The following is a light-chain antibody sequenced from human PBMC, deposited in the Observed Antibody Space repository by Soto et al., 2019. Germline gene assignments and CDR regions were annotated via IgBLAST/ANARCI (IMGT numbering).Light chain of an antibody. Sequence: EMVLTQSPATLSLYPGERATLSFRASQSVSSYLAWYQQKPGQAPRLLIYDASNRATGIPARFSGSGSGTDFTLTISSLEPEDFAVYYCQQRSNWLTFGGGTKVDIK. CDR3: QQRSNWLT. CDR1: QSVSSY. J-gene: IGKJ4*01. V-gene: IGKV3-11*01. CDR2: DAS.